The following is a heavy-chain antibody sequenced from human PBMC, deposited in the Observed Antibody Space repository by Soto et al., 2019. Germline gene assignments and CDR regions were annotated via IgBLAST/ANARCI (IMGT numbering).Heavy chain of an antibody. CDR3: ARGKVAVGNHGTWGWFDP. CDR2: INHSGST. D-gene: IGHD2-15*01. CDR1: GGSFSGYY. V-gene: IGHV4-34*01. Sequence: PSETLSLTCAVYGGSFSGYYWSWIRQPPGKGLEWIGEINHSGSTNYNPSLKSRVTISVDTSKNQFSLKLSSVTAADTAVYYCARGKVAVGNHGTWGWFDPWGQGTLVTVSS. J-gene: IGHJ5*02.